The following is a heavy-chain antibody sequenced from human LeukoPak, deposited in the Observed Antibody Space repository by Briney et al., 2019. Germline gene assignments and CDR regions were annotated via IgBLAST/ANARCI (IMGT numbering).Heavy chain of an antibody. J-gene: IGHJ3*02. D-gene: IGHD4-17*01. CDR1: VYTFNNYG. Sequence: ASVKVSCKASVYTFNNYGVSWVRQAPGQGLERMGWISTYNGNTNYAQRLQDRVTITTDTSTSTVYMELRSLRSDDTAMYYCATTGDAFKIWGQGTMVAVSS. CDR3: ATTGDAFKI. V-gene: IGHV1-18*04. CDR2: ISTYNGNT.